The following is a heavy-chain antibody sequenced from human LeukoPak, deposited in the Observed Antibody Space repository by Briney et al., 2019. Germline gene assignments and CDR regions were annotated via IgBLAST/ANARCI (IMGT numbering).Heavy chain of an antibody. D-gene: IGHD3-10*01. CDR3: ARAGLLWFGELNWFDP. CDR1: GGSISSYY. V-gene: IGHV4-59*01. CDR2: IYYSGST. Sequence: PSETLSLTCTVSGGSISSYYWSWIRQPPGKGLEWIGYIYYSGSTNYNPSLKSRVTISVDTSKNQFSLKLSSVTAADTAVYYCARAGLLWFGELNWFDPWGQGTLVTVSS. J-gene: IGHJ5*02.